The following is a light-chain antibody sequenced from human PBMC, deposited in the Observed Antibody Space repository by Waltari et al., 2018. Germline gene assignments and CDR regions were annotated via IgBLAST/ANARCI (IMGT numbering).Light chain of an antibody. V-gene: IGKV3-11*01. CDR2: DAS. J-gene: IGKJ5*01. CDR1: QSVSSY. Sequence: EIVLTQSTATLSLSPRERATLSCRASQSVSSYLAWYQQKPGQAPRLLIYDASNRATGIPARFSGSGSGTDFTLTISSLEPEDFAVYYCQQRSNWPMTFGQGTRLEIK. CDR3: QQRSNWPMT.